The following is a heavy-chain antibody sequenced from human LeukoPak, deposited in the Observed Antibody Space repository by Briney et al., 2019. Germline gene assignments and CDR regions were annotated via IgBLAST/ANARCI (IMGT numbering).Heavy chain of an antibody. CDR3: ARRYYDSSGYSFDY. CDR1: DYSISSGYY. D-gene: IGHD3-22*01. J-gene: IGHJ4*02. CDR2: INHSGNT. Sequence: PSETLSLTCAVSDYSISSGYYWGWIRPPPGKGLEWIASINHSGNTFYNPSLKSRVTISVDTSKNQFSLKLSSVTAADTALYYCARRYYDSSGYSFDYWGQGTRVTVSS. V-gene: IGHV4-38-2*01.